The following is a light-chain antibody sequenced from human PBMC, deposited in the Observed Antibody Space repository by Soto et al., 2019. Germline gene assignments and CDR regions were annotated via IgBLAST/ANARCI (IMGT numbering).Light chain of an antibody. Sequence: QSVLTQPPSASGSPGQSVTISCTGTSSDVGGYNYVSWYQQHPGKAPKLMIYEVSKRPSGVPDLFSGYKSGNTASLTVSGLQAEDEADYYCSSYAGSMTLFGGGSKLTVL. CDR2: EVS. J-gene: IGLJ2*01. V-gene: IGLV2-8*01. CDR3: SSYAGSMTL. CDR1: SSDVGGYNY.